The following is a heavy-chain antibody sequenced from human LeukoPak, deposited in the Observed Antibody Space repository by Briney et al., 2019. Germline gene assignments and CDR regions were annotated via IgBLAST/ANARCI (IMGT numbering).Heavy chain of an antibody. Sequence: SETLSLTCTVSGGSISSGSYYWSWIRQPAGKGLEWIGRIYTSGSTNYNPSLKSRVTIPVDTSKNQFSLKLSSVTAADTAVYYCARVTIAAAGYYYMDVWGKGTTVTVSS. D-gene: IGHD6-13*01. V-gene: IGHV4-61*02. CDR1: GGSISSGSYY. CDR3: ARVTIAAAGYYYMDV. J-gene: IGHJ6*03. CDR2: IYTSGST.